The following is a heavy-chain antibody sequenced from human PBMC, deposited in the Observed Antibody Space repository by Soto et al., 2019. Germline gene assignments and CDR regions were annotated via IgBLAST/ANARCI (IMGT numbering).Heavy chain of an antibody. J-gene: IGHJ5*01. CDR2: ISSGSSYI. V-gene: IGHV3-21*01. Sequence: KSGGSLRLSCAGSGFTFSSYTMNWVRQAPGKGLEWISSISSGSSYIYYAGSVKGRFTISRDNAKNSLFLQMNSLRADDTAVYYCARDILSGGAYPDSWGQGTKVTVSS. CDR3: ARDILSGGAYPDS. D-gene: IGHD3-10*01. CDR1: GFTFSSYT.